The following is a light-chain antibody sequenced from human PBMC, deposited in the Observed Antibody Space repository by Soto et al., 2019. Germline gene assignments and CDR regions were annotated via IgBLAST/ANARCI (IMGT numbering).Light chain of an antibody. CDR1: QSVSSN. CDR2: GAS. V-gene: IGKV3-15*01. CDR3: QQYNNWPRT. J-gene: IGKJ3*01. Sequence: EVVMTQSPVTLSVSPGERATLSCRASQSVSSNLAWYQQKPGQAPRLLIYGASTRATGIPARFSGSGSGTEFTLTISSLQSEDFAVYYCQQYNNWPRTFGPGTKVAIK.